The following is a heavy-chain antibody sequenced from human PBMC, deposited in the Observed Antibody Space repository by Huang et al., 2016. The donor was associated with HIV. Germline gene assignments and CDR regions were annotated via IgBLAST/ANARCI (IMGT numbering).Heavy chain of an antibody. CDR1: GYNFKTHA. CDR3: ARRVGSGWYGEIDY. J-gene: IGHJ4*02. V-gene: IGHV1-18*04. CDR2: VSGYNSYT. Sequence: GAEVKKPGASVKISCKTSGYNFKTHAVSWVRQTPGQGLEWMGWVSGYNSYTTYSQRRHGRVTMTTDTSTNTVYMELRSLRSDDTAVYYCARRVGSGWYGEIDYWGQGTLVTVSS. D-gene: IGHD6-19*01.